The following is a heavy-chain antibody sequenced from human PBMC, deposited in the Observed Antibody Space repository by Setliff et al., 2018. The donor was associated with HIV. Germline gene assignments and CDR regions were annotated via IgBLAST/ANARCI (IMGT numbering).Heavy chain of an antibody. CDR2: VKIASDGGTI. V-gene: IGHV3-15*01. J-gene: IGHJ3*02. CDR3: TTAVIPPAGWGALNI. Sequence: GGSLRLSCKPSGLHVRGAWMNWVRQAPGKGLEWVGRVKIASDGGTIDYAAPVQGRFVISRDDSQNLLSLQLNALRTEDTGVYYCTTAVIPPAGWGALNIWGPGTTVTVSS. CDR1: GLHVRGAW. D-gene: IGHD6-19*01.